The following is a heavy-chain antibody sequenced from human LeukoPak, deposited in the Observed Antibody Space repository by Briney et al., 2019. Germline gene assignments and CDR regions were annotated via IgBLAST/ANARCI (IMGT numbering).Heavy chain of an antibody. V-gene: IGHV1-18*01. Sequence: ASVKVSCKASGYAFTNYGITWVRQAPGQGLEWMGWISAYNGNTNYAQKLQGRVTMTTDTSTSTAYMELRSLRSDDTAVYYCARSGDSSSWYALGYWGQGTLVTVSS. CDR3: ARSGDSSSWYALGY. CDR2: ISAYNGNT. D-gene: IGHD6-13*01. J-gene: IGHJ4*02. CDR1: GYAFTNYG.